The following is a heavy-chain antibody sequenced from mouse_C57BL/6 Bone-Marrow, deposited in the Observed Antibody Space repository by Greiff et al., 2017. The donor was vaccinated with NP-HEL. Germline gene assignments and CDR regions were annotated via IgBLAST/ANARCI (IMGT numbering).Heavy chain of an antibody. CDR3: ARALRLNYFDY. CDR2: ISNGGGST. CDR1: GFTFSDYY. Sequence: EVMLVESGGGLVQPGGSLKLSCAASGFTFSDYYMYWVRQTPEKRLEWVAYISNGGGSTYYPDTVKGRFTISRDNAKNTLYLQMSRLKSEDTAMYYCARALRLNYFDYWGQGTTLTVSS. J-gene: IGHJ2*01. V-gene: IGHV5-12*01. D-gene: IGHD1-1*01.